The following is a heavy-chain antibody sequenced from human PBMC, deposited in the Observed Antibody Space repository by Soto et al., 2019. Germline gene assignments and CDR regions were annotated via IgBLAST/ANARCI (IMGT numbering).Heavy chain of an antibody. CDR1: GYTFTSYD. J-gene: IGHJ6*02. CDR3: ARGGAYYDFWSGALYYYGMDV. V-gene: IGHV1-8*01. D-gene: IGHD3-3*01. CDR2: MNPNSGNT. Sequence: GASVKVSCKASGYTFTSYDIKSVRQATRQGLEWMGWMNPNSGNTGYAQKFQGRVTMTRNTSISTAYMELSSLRSEDTAVYYCARGGAYYDFWSGALYYYGMDVWGQGTTVTVSS.